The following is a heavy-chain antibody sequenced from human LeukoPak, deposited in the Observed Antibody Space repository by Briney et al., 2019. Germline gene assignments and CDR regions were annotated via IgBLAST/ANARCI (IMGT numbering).Heavy chain of an antibody. D-gene: IGHD3-22*01. CDR1: GDSFSTASNA. CDR2: TYYNSKWYT. CDR3: ARHYYDSTFDP. Sequence: SQTLSLTCAISGDSFSTASNAWYWIRQSPSRGLEWLGRTYYNSKWYTDYAVSVSGRTTINPDTSRNQLSLQLSFVTPEDTAVYYCARHYYDSTFDPWGQGTLVTVSS. J-gene: IGHJ5*02. V-gene: IGHV6-1*01.